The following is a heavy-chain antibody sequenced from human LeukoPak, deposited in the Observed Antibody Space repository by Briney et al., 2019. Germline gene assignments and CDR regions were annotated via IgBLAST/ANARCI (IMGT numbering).Heavy chain of an antibody. CDR1: GYTFTSYG. Sequence: ASVKVSCKASGYTFTSYGISWVRQAPGQGLEWMGWISAYNGNTNYAQKLQGRVTMTTDTSTSTAYMELRSLRSDDTAVYYCARDAGVHSGYDDAFDIWGQGTMVTVSS. V-gene: IGHV1-18*01. CDR2: ISAYNGNT. CDR3: ARDAGVHSGYDDAFDI. J-gene: IGHJ3*02. D-gene: IGHD5-12*01.